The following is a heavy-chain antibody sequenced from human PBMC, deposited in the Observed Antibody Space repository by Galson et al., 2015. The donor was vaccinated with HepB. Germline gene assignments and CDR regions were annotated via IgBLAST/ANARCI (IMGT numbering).Heavy chain of an antibody. D-gene: IGHD6-6*01. CDR2: IGSKANNYAT. Sequence: SLRLSCAGSGFTFSGSAIHWVRQASGKGLEWIGSIGSKANNYATAYTASVKGRFTISRDDSKNMAYLQMNRLRTEDTAVYYCTRLGDLSGYSSCWGQGTLVTVSS. CDR3: TRLGDLSGYSSC. J-gene: IGHJ4*02. CDR1: GFTFSGSA. V-gene: IGHV3-73*01.